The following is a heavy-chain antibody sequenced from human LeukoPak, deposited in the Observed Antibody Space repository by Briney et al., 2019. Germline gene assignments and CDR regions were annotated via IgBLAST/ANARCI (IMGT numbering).Heavy chain of an antibody. CDR1: GYTFTGYY. CDR3: ARGPSDYYDSSGPQPSNFDY. CDR2: INPNSGGT. J-gene: IGHJ4*02. V-gene: IGHV1-2*06. D-gene: IGHD3-22*01. Sequence: GASVKVSCKASGYTFTGYYMHWVRQAPGQGLEWMGRINPNSGGTNYAQKFQGRVTMIRDTSISTAYMELSSLRSEDTAVYYCARGPSDYYDSSGPQPSNFDYWGQGTLDTVSS.